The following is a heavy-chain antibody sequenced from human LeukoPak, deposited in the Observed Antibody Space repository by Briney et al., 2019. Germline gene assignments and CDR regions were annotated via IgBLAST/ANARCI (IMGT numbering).Heavy chain of an antibody. CDR2: IYHSGST. CDR1: GYSISSGYY. CDR3: ARSPDIIVVPAAYFDY. J-gene: IGHJ4*02. Sequence: SETLSLTCAVSGYSISSGYYWGWIRQPPGKGLEWIGSIYHSGSTYYNPSPKSRVTISVDTSKNQFSLKLSSVTAADTAVYYCARSPDIIVVPAAYFDYWGQGTLVTVSS. D-gene: IGHD2-2*01. V-gene: IGHV4-38-2*01.